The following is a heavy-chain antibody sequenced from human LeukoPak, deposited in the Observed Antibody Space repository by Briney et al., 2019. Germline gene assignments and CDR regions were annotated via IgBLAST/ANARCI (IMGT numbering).Heavy chain of an antibody. V-gene: IGHV4-59*08. CDR3: ARQDRDSSGYYYYYGMDV. D-gene: IGHD3-22*01. J-gene: IGHJ6*02. Sequence: SDTLSLTCTVSGGSISSYYWSWIRQPPGKGLEWSGYISFSGSTNYNPSLKSRVTISVDTSKSQFYLKLSSVTAADTAVYYCARQDRDSSGYYYYYGMDVWGQGTTVTVSS. CDR2: ISFSGST. CDR1: GGSISSYY.